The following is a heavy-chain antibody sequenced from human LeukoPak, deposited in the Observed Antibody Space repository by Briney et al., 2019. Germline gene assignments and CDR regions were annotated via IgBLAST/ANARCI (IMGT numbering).Heavy chain of an antibody. CDR2: ISSSGSTI. V-gene: IGHV3-11*01. J-gene: IGHJ4*02. CDR1: GFTFSDYY. Sequence: GGSLRLSCAASGFTFSDYYMSWIRQAPGKGLEWVSYISSSGSTIYYADSVKGRFTISRDNAKNSLYLQMNSLRAEDTAVYYCAKLGIVGATSTDYWGQGTLVTVSS. D-gene: IGHD1-26*01. CDR3: AKLGIVGATSTDY.